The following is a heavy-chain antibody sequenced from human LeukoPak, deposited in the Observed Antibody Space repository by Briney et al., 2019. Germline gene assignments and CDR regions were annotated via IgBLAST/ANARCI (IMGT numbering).Heavy chain of an antibody. Sequence: PSETLSLTCSVSGGSISSLYYNWIRQSPGKGLEWIGRISYSGSTNYNPSLQSRVTISIDTSKNQFSLRLTSVTAADTAVYYCARRGVEMSAVRPDNWLDPWGQGTLVTVSS. CDR2: ISYSGST. V-gene: IGHV4-59*08. CDR3: ARRGVEMSAVRPDNWLDP. J-gene: IGHJ5*02. D-gene: IGHD5-24*01. CDR1: GGSISSLY.